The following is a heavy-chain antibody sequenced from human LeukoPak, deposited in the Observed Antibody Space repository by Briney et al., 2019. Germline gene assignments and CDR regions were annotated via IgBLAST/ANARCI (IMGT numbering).Heavy chain of an antibody. CDR1: GFTFSNHW. Sequence: GGSLRLSCAASGFTFSNHWMSWVRQAPGKGLEWVANIKPDGSEKYYVDSVRGRFTISRDNAKNSLYLQMNSLRAEDTAVYFCARGGTYCGNDCYGTNYWGQGTLVTVSS. CDR2: IKPDGSEK. CDR3: ARGGTYCGNDCYGTNY. V-gene: IGHV3-7*01. J-gene: IGHJ4*02. D-gene: IGHD2-21*02.